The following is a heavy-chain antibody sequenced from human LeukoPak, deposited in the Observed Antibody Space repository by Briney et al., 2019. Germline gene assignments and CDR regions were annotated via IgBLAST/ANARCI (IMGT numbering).Heavy chain of an antibody. J-gene: IGHJ4*02. CDR1: GGSISSSNW. CDR2: IYHSGST. CDR3: ARGPQSRNTYYYGSGSYDY. V-gene: IGHV4-4*02. D-gene: IGHD3-10*01. Sequence: SETLSLTCAVSGGSISSSNWWSWVRQPPGKGLEWIGEIYHSGSTNYNPSLKSRVTISVDKSKNQFSLKLSSVTAADTAVYYCARGPQSRNTYYYGSGSYDYWGQGTLVTVSS.